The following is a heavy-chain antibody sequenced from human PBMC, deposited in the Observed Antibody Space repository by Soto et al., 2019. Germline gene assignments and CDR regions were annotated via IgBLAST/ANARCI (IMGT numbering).Heavy chain of an antibody. J-gene: IGHJ4*02. D-gene: IGHD3-10*01. CDR3: ARAKVLRGVPTIDY. CDR1: GGSVNNYY. CDR2: ILSSGST. V-gene: IGHV4-59*02. Sequence: PSETLSLTCTVSGGSVNNYYWSWIRQSPVKGLEWIGNILSSGSTNYNPSLTTRLTISVDTSKNQFSPRLSSMTAADTAVYYCARAKVLRGVPTIDYWGQGTPVTVSS.